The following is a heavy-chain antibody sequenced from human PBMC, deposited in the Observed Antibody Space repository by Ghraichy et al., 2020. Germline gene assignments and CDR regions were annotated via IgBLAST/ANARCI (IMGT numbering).Heavy chain of an antibody. D-gene: IGHD5-12*01. CDR2: ISGSGGST. CDR1: GFTFSSYA. CDR3: ARPRSPVPQRMIVATIGY. Sequence: GGSLRLSCAASGFTFSSYAMSWVRQAPGKGLEWVSAISGSGGSTYYADSVKGRFTISRDNSKNTLYLQMNSLRAEDTAVYYCARPRSPVPQRMIVATIGYWGQGTLVTVSS. J-gene: IGHJ4*02. V-gene: IGHV3-23*01.